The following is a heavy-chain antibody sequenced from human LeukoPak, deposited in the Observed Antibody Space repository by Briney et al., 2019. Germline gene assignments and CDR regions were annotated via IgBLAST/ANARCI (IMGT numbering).Heavy chain of an antibody. D-gene: IGHD1-1*01. Sequence: SQTLSLTCTVSGGSISISSDSGTWIRQPAGKGREWIGRIYTSGSTNYNPSLKSRVTISVDTSKNQFSLKLSSVTAADTTVYYCARSTNCDYWRQGTLVTVSS. CDR3: ARSTNCDY. V-gene: IGHV4-61*02. CDR2: IYTSGST. CDR1: GGSISISSDS. J-gene: IGHJ4*02.